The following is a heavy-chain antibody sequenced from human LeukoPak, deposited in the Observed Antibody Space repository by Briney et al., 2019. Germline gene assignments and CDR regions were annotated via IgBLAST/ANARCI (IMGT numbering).Heavy chain of an antibody. CDR2: ISGTGGFTTST. J-gene: IGHJ5*02. CDR3: XXXXRYAGNXAXXWXXP. CDR1: GFTFSNYA. D-gene: IGHD4-23*01. V-gene: IGHV3-23*01. Sequence: GGSLRLSCAASGFTFSNYAMTWVRQAPGKGLEWVSTISGTGGFTTSTYYADSVKGRFTISRDNSDNKLYLQMDCLRADDTAVYYXXXXXRYAGNXAXXWXXPWGQXTLVXVSS.